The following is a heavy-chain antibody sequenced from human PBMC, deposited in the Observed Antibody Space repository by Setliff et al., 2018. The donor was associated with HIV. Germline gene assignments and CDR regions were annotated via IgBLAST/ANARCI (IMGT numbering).Heavy chain of an antibody. CDR1: GYTFTKYA. V-gene: IGHV1-3*04. D-gene: IGHD5-18*01. Sequence: GASVKVSCKASGYTFTKYAMHWVRQAPGQRLEWMGRINTGNDNTRYSQKFQGRVTITRDTSASTAYMELSSLTSEDTAVYYCAKGGDRAMINFDHWGQGTLVTVSS. J-gene: IGHJ4*02. CDR3: AKGGDRAMINFDH. CDR2: INTGNDNT.